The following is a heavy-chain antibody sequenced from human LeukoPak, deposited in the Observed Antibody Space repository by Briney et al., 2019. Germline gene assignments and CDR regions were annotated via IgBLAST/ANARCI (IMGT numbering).Heavy chain of an antibody. D-gene: IGHD2-21*01. CDR1: GGTFSSYA. V-gene: IGHV1-69*05. J-gene: IGHJ4*02. CDR3: ASTNCGGECYPDY. Sequence: SVKVSCKASGGTFSSYAISWVRQAPGQGLEWMGGIIPIFGTANYAQKFQGRVTITTDESTSTAYMELSSLRSEDTAVYYCASTNCGGECYPDYWGQGTLVTVSS. CDR2: IIPIFGTA.